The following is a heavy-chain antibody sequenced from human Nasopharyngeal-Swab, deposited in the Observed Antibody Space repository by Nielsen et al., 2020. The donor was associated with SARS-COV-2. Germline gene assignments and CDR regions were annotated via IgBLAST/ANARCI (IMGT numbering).Heavy chain of an antibody. J-gene: IGHJ4*02. CDR2: IRSEANGGTA. CDR3: TGYSTIFY. Sequence: GGSLRLSCTTSGFTFGDYAMSWVRQAPGKGLEWVGFIRSEANGGTAEYAVSVEGRFSISRDDSKSIAYLQMNSLETEDTAVYYCTGYSTIFYWGQGTLVTVSS. D-gene: IGHD2-2*01. CDR1: GFTFGDYA. V-gene: IGHV3-49*04.